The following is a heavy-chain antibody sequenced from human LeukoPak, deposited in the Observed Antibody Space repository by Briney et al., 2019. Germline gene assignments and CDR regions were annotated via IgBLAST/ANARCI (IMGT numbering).Heavy chain of an antibody. CDR1: GFTFSTSW. J-gene: IGHJ3*02. Sequence: GGSLRLSCAASGFTFSTSWMSWVRQAPGIGLEWVANINQDESEKYYVHSVKGRFTISRDNAKNSLSLQMNSLRAEDTAVYYCARAWERTFDIWGQGTMVTVSS. V-gene: IGHV3-7*04. CDR3: ARAWERTFDI. D-gene: IGHD1-26*01. CDR2: INQDESEK.